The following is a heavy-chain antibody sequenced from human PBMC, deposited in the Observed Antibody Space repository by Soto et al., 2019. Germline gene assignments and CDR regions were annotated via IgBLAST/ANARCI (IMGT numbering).Heavy chain of an antibody. V-gene: IGHV5-51*01. D-gene: IGHD3-22*01. CDR2: IFPRDSDT. CDR3: ARSYYDSSGYYYDMDY. Sequence: GESLKISCNGSGYNYDTDCIALVLQMPGKGLEWMGIIFPRDSDTRYRPSFQGQVTISADRSTTTAYLQWYSLKASDTAMYYCARSYYDSSGYYYDMDYWGQGTLVTVSS. CDR1: GYNYDTDC. J-gene: IGHJ4*02.